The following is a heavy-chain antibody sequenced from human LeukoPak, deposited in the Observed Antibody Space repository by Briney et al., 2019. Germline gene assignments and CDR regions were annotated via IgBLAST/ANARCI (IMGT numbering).Heavy chain of an antibody. CDR1: GFTFSSYE. D-gene: IGHD4-17*01. V-gene: IGHV3-23*01. CDR3: ARLRGSSRDVFDI. Sequence: GGSLRLSCAASGFTFSSYEMNWVRQAPGKGLKWISTISGSGSYTYFADSVEGRFTIARDNPKSTLFLQMNSLRADDTAIYYCARLRGSSRDVFDIWGQGTMVTVSS. CDR2: ISGSGSYT. J-gene: IGHJ3*02.